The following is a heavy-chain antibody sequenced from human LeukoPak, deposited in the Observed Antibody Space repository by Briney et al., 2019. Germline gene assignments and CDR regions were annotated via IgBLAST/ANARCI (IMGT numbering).Heavy chain of an antibody. J-gene: IGHJ3*02. CDR3: ARDRRPPYYDSSGYYDGFDI. Sequence: PSETLSLTCTVSGGSINSYYWSWIRQPPGKGLEWIGYIYYSGSTNYNSSLKSRVTISVDTSKNQFSLNLSSVTAADAAVYYCARDRRPPYYDSSGYYDGFDIWGPGTMVTVSS. D-gene: IGHD3-22*01. CDR2: IYYSGST. V-gene: IGHV4-59*12. CDR1: GGSINSYY.